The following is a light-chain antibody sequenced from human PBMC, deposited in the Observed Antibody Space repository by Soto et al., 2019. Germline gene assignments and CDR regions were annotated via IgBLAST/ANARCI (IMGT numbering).Light chain of an antibody. CDR3: GTWDDSLSGPVV. CDR1: GSNIGSNY. CDR2: RNN. J-gene: IGLJ2*01. Sequence: QSVLTQPPSASGTPGQRVTISCSGSGSNIGSNYVYWYQQFPGTAPKLLIYRNNQRPSGVPDRFSGSKSGTSASLAISGLRSEDEADYYCGTWDDSLSGPVVFGGGTKLTVL. V-gene: IGLV1-47*01.